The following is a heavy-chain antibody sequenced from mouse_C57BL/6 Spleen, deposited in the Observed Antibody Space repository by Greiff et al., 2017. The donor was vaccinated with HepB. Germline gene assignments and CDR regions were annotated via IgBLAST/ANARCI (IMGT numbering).Heavy chain of an antibody. D-gene: IGHD3-2*02. J-gene: IGHJ3*01. CDR3: AREAQARFAY. Sequence: DVKLQESGPGLVKPSQSLSLTCSVTGYSITSGYYWNWIRQFPGNKLEWMGYISYDGSNNYNPSLKNRISITRDTSKNQFFLKLNSVTTEDTATYYCAREAQARFAYWGQGTLVTVSA. V-gene: IGHV3-6*01. CDR2: ISYDGSN. CDR1: GYSITSGYY.